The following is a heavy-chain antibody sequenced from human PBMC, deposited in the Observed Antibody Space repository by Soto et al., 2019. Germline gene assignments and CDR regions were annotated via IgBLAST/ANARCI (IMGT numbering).Heavy chain of an antibody. Sequence: PSETLSLTCTVSGGSISSYYWSWIRQPPGKGLEWIGYIFYSGSTNYNPSLKSRVTISVDTSKNQFSLKLSSVTAADTAVYYCARRYGASFDYWGQGTLVTVSS. D-gene: IGHD4-17*01. CDR3: ARRYGASFDY. CDR1: GGSISSYY. V-gene: IGHV4-59*01. CDR2: IFYSGST. J-gene: IGHJ4*02.